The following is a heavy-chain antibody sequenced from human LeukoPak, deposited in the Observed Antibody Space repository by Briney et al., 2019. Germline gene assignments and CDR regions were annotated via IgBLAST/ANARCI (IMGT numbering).Heavy chain of an antibody. CDR3: ARGCLSSSMTCFDY. Sequence: GGSLRLSCAASGFTFSTYSMNWVRQAPGKGLEWVSYISSSSSTIYYADSVKGRFTISRDNSKNTLYLQMNSLRAEDTAVYYCARGCLSSSMTCFDYWGQGTLVTVSS. CDR1: GFTFSTYS. CDR2: ISSSSSTI. D-gene: IGHD3-3*02. J-gene: IGHJ4*02. V-gene: IGHV3-48*01.